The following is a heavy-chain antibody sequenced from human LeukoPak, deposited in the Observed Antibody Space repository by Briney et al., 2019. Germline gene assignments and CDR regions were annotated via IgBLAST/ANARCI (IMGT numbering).Heavy chain of an antibody. CDR3: ARPPAAGYYYYGMDV. J-gene: IGHJ6*02. D-gene: IGHD6-13*01. V-gene: IGHV3-74*01. Sequence: PGGSLRLSCAASGFTFSSYWMHWVRQAPGKGLGLVSRINSDGSSTSYADSVKGRFTISRNNAKNTLYLKMNSLRAEDTAVYYCARPPAAGYYYYGMDVWGQGTTVTDSS. CDR1: GFTFSSYW. CDR2: INSDGSST.